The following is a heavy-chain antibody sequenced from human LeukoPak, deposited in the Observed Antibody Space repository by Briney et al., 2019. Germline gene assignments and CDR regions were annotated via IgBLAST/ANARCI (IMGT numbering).Heavy chain of an antibody. CDR3: ARPFTPYYDILTDYGMDV. Sequence: PGGSLRLSCAASGFTFSDYYMSWIRQAPGKGLEWVSYISSSGSTIYYADSVKGRFTISRDNAKNSLYLQMNSLRAEDTAVYYCARPFTPYYDILTDYGMDVWGQGTTVTVCS. D-gene: IGHD3-9*01. J-gene: IGHJ6*02. V-gene: IGHV3-11*01. CDR2: ISSSGSTI. CDR1: GFTFSDYY.